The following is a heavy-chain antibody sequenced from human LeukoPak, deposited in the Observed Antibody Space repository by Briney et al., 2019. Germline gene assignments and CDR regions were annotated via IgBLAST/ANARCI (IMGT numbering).Heavy chain of an antibody. CDR1: GFTFSDYY. D-gene: IGHD1-26*01. Sequence: GGSLRLSCAASGFTFSDYYMSWIRQAPGKGLEWVSYISSSGSTIYYADSVKGRFTISRDNSKNTLYLQMNSLRAEDTAIYYCAKEYTGTFSPFPSYFDNWGQGTLVTASS. V-gene: IGHV3-11*01. CDR3: AKEYTGTFSPFPSYFDN. J-gene: IGHJ4*02. CDR2: ISSSGSTI.